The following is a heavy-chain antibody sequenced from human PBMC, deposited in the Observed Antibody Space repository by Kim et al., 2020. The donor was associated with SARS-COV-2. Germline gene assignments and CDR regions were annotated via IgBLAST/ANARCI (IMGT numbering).Heavy chain of an antibody. CDR1: GFTFSTYA. J-gene: IGHJ4*02. V-gene: IGHV3-23*01. D-gene: IGHD3-3*01. CDR2: ITGSGDDT. CDR3: AKAKSESGYSNNDY. Sequence: GGSLRLSCAASGFTFSTYAMNWVRQAPGKGLEWVSGITGSGDDTYCQDSVKGRFTMSRDNSKNTLYLQINSLRAEDTAVYYCAKAKSESGYSNNDYWGQGTLVTVSS.